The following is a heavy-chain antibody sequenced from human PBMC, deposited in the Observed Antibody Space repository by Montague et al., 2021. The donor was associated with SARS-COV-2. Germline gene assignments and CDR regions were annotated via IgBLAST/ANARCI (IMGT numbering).Heavy chain of an antibody. CDR1: GDCVSSNRAT. Sequence: CAISGDCVSSNRATWNWIRQSPSRGLEWLGRTYYRSMWKSDYARSVKSRIAINPDTSKNQFSLQLSSVTPEDTALYYCVRGIEAAGSYDYWGQGTLVTVSS. CDR2: TYYRSMWKS. V-gene: IGHV6-1*01. D-gene: IGHD6-13*01. J-gene: IGHJ4*02. CDR3: VRGIEAAGSYDY.